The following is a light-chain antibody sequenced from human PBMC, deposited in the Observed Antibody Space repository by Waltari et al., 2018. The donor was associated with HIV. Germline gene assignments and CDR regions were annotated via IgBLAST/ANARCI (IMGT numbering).Light chain of an antibody. CDR2: DVT. CDR3: CSYAGTYTLK. J-gene: IGLJ2*01. CDR1: RSDVGSSDF. Sequence: QSALTQPHPVSAPPGQSVPIPSPGTRSDVGSSDFVSGYHLPPGEAPKFIIYDVTKRPSGVPDRFSCSKSANTASLTISGLQAEDEAEYYCCSYAGTYTLKFGGGTKLTV. V-gene: IGLV2-11*01.